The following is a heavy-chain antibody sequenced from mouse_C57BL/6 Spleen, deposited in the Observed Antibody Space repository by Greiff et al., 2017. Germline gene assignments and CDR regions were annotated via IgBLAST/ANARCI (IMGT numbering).Heavy chain of an antibody. J-gene: IGHJ4*01. V-gene: IGHV1-59*01. CDR1: GYTFTSYW. D-gene: IGHD1-1*01. Sequence: QVQLQQSGAELVRPGTSVKLSCKASGYTFTSYWMHWVKQRPGQGLEWIGVIDPSDSYTNYNQKFKGKATLTVDTSSSTAYMQLSSLTSEDSAVYDCARPDYYGSSYEDYAMDYWGQGTSVTVSS. CDR3: ARPDYYGSSYEDYAMDY. CDR2: IDPSDSYT.